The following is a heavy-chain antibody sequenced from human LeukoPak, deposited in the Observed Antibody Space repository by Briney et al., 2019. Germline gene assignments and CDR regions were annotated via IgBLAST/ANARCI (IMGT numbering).Heavy chain of an antibody. Sequence: SQTLSLTCAISGDRVSTNNAAWSWIRQSASRGLEWLGRTYYRSKWYNYYAGSVKSRIIFNPDTSKNQFSLHLNSVTPEDTAVYYCAREKVVLAATHYYGMDVWGQGTTVTVSS. J-gene: IGHJ6*02. D-gene: IGHD2-15*01. CDR3: AREKVVLAATHYYGMDV. V-gene: IGHV6-1*01. CDR2: TYYRSKWYN. CDR1: GDRVSTNNAA.